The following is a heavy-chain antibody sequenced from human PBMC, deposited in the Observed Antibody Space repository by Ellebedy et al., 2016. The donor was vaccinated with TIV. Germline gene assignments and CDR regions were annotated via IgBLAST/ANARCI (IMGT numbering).Heavy chain of an antibody. D-gene: IGHD4-17*01. CDR3: IYYGDYPYYYYYAMDV. CDR1: GFTFNDAC. CDR2: IKSKSDGGTT. Sequence: GGSLRLXXVASGFTFNDACMSWVRQAPGKGLEWVGRIKSKSDGGTTDYAAPVQGRFTISRDDSQNTLYLQMNSLKTDDTTVYFCIYYGDYPYYYYYAMDVWGQGTTVTVSS. V-gene: IGHV3-15*01. J-gene: IGHJ6*02.